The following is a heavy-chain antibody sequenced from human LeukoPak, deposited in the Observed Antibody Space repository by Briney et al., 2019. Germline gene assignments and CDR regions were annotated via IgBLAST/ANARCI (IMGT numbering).Heavy chain of an antibody. D-gene: IGHD5-18*01. J-gene: IGHJ4*02. V-gene: IGHV3-30-3*01. CDR3: ARERADTAMVTRRVFDY. CDR1: GFTFSSYA. Sequence: PGGSLRLSCAASGFTFSSYAMHWVRQAPGKGLEWVAVISYDGSNKYYADSVKGRFTISRDNSKNTLYLQMNSLRAEDTAVYYCARERADTAMVTRRVFDYWGQGTLVTVSS. CDR2: ISYDGSNK.